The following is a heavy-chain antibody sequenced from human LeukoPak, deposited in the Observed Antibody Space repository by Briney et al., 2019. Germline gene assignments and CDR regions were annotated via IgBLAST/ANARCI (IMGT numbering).Heavy chain of an antibody. V-gene: IGHV4-38-2*02. CDR1: GYSISSDYY. Sequence: SETLTLTCTVSGYSISSDYYWGWIRQTPGKGLEWIGSVYHSGTTYHNPSLKSRVTMSVDTSKNQFSLTLTSVTAADTALYYCTRELAGTTVEDWGQGTLVTVSS. J-gene: IGHJ4*02. D-gene: IGHD1-1*01. CDR2: VYHSGTT. CDR3: TRELAGTTVED.